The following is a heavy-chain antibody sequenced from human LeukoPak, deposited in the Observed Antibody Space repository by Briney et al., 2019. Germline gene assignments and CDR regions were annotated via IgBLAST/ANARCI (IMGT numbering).Heavy chain of an antibody. Sequence: GGSLRLSCAASGFTFSSYAMSWVRQAPGKGLEWVSATSGSGGSTYYADSVKGRFTISRDNSKNTLYLQMNSLRAEDTAVYYCAKDSLLSSGWSDYWGQGTLVTVSS. CDR2: TSGSGGST. CDR3: AKDSLLSSGWSDY. D-gene: IGHD6-19*01. V-gene: IGHV3-23*01. CDR1: GFTFSSYA. J-gene: IGHJ4*02.